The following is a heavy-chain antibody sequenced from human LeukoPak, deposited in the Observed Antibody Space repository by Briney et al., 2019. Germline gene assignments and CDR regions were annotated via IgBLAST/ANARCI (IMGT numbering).Heavy chain of an antibody. J-gene: IGHJ4*02. V-gene: IGHV3-23*01. CDR2: MSLSTSGK. CDR3: AKDQIHYVWGSFSGEEFGCFDY. D-gene: IGHD3-16*01. Sequence: PGGSLRLSCAASGFSFSDYDMSWVRQAPGKGLEWVSSMSLSTSGKTYADSVKGRFTVSTDKAKNTLYLQMDSLRAEDTAMYYCAKDQIHYVWGSFSGEEFGCFDYWGQGTLVTVSS. CDR1: GFSFSDYD.